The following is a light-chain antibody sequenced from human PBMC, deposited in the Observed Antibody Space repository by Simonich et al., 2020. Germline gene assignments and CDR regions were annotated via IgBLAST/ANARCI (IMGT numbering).Light chain of an antibody. J-gene: IGLJ2*01. CDR1: SSNIGAGYD. CDR2: GNR. Sequence: QSVLTQPPSVSGAPGQRVTISCTGSSSNIGAGYDVHWYQQLPGTAPKLLLYGNRNRPSGVPDRFSGSKSCTSASLAITGLQAEDEADYYCQSYDSSLSGSVFGGGTKLTVL. CDR3: QSYDSSLSGSV. V-gene: IGLV1-40*01.